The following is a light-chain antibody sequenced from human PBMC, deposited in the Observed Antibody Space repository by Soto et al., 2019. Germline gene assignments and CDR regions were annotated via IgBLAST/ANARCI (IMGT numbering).Light chain of an antibody. J-gene: IGKJ1*01. CDR2: DAS. CDR3: QQYDNLPWT. Sequence: DIQMTQSPYSLSASVGDRVTITCQASQDISNYLNWYQQKPGKAPKLLIYDASNLETGVPSRFSGSGSGTDFTFTINSLQPEDIATYYCQQYDNLPWTFGQGTKVDIK. V-gene: IGKV1-33*01. CDR1: QDISNY.